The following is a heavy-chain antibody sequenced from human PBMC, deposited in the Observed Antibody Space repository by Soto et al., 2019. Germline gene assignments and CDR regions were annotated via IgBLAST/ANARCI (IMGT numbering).Heavy chain of an antibody. J-gene: IGHJ4*02. D-gene: IGHD6-13*01. CDR1: GFTFSSYA. Sequence: GGSLRLSCAASGFTFSSYAMSWVRQAPGKGLEWVSAISGSGGSTYYADSVKGRFTISRDNSKNTLYLQMNSLRAEDTAVYYCAKDPGYSSSWGYDYWGQGTLVTVSS. CDR3: AKDPGYSSSWGYDY. V-gene: IGHV3-23*01. CDR2: ISGSGGST.